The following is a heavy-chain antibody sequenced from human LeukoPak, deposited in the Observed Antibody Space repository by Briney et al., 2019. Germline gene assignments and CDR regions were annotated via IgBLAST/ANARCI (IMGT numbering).Heavy chain of an antibody. D-gene: IGHD2-2*01. CDR3: ARHGWGCARHGGVGTSCYNFDY. J-gene: IGHJ4*02. CDR1: GSSFTSYW. CDR2: IDPSDSYT. Sequence: GASLQISCKGSGSSFTSYWISWVRPLPGKGLEWMGRIDPSDSYTNYSPSFQGHVTISADKSISTAYLQWSSLKASDTAMYYCARHGWGCARHGGVGTSCYNFDYWGQGTLVTVSS. V-gene: IGHV5-10-1*01.